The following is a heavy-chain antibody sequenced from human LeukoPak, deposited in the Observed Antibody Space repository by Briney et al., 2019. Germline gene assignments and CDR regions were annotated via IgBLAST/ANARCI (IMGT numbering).Heavy chain of an antibody. V-gene: IGHV3-7*01. J-gene: IGHJ4*02. CDR3: AREARSGYCTSISCYDY. Sequence: GGSLRLSCGASGFTFSSDWMGWVRQAPGKGLEGVANIKQDGSEKYYVDSVKGRFTISRDNDKNSLYLQMNSLRVEDTAVYYCAREARSGYCTSISCYDYWGQGTLVTVSS. CDR1: GFTFSSDW. CDR2: IKQDGSEK. D-gene: IGHD2-2*01.